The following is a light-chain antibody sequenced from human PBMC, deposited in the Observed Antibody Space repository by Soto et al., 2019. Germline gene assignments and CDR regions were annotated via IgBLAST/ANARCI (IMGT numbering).Light chain of an antibody. CDR2: GAS. V-gene: IGKV3-15*01. CDR3: QHYNDWPPTWT. Sequence: DKVITHSPATLSVSPGERATLNCWASKSVSSKLAWYQQKPGQAPRVLIYGASTRATGIPARFSGSGSGTEFTLTITGLQSEDFAVYFCQHYNDWPPTWTFGQGTKVDIK. J-gene: IGKJ1*01. CDR1: KSVSSK.